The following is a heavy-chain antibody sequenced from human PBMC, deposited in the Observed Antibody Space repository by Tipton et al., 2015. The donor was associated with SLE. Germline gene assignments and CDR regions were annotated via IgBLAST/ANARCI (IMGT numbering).Heavy chain of an antibody. D-gene: IGHD2/OR15-2a*01. CDR3: ARSSSVRTLLWPTFAY. CDR2: FYHRGTT. Sequence: TLSLTCTVSGVSTSSTNYYWGWIRQSPGKGLEWIGNFYHRGTTYYNPSLKSRVTISADTSKNHLSLKLTSVTAADTAVYFCARSSSVRTLLWPTFAYWGQGTLVTVSS. CDR1: GVSTSSTNYY. J-gene: IGHJ4*02. V-gene: IGHV4-39*02.